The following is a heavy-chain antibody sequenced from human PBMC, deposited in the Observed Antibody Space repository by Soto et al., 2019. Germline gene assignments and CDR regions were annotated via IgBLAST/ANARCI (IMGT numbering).Heavy chain of an antibody. V-gene: IGHV5-51*01. CDR1: GYSFTSYW. CDR2: IYPGDSAT. J-gene: IGHJ4*02. CDR3: ARQEGYYGSPAAGLLDY. D-gene: IGHD3-10*01. Sequence: EVQLVPSGAEVKKPGESLKISCKGSGYSFTSYWIGWVRQLRGKGIEWMGIIYPGDSATRYSPSFQGQVTISAHKSISTAYLQWGSMKASYTAMYYCARQEGYYGSPAAGLLDYGGTGTLVTVSS.